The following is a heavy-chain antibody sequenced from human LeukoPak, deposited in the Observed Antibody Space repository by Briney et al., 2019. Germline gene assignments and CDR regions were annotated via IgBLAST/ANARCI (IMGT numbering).Heavy chain of an antibody. J-gene: IGHJ4*02. Sequence: SETLSLTCAVYGGSFSGYYWSWIRQPPGKGLEWIGEINHSGSTNYNPSLKSRVTVSVDTSKNQFSLKLSSVTAADTAVYYCARTRGITRRSYYFDYWGQGTLVTVSS. D-gene: IGHD3-16*01. CDR3: ARTRGITRRSYYFDY. CDR1: GGSFSGYY. V-gene: IGHV4-34*01. CDR2: INHSGST.